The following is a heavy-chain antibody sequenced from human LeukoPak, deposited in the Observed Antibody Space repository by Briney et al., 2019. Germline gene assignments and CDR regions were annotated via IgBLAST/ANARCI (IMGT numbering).Heavy chain of an antibody. CDR3: AREYDDGYWALDI. CDR1: GGSFSGYY. V-gene: IGHV4-34*01. Sequence: PSETLSLTCAVYGGSFSGYYWSWIRQPPGKGLEWIGEINHSGSTNYKTSLKSRVTISVDTSKNQISLKLSSVTAADTAVYYCAREYDDGYWALDIWGQGTMVTVSS. D-gene: IGHD4-17*01. J-gene: IGHJ3*02. CDR2: INHSGST.